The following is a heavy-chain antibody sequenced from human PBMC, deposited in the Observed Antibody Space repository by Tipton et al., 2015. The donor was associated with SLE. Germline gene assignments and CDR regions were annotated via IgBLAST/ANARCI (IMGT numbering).Heavy chain of an antibody. CDR3: AKDFIGFCSGGRCSRYSKN. CDR2: VYYDVSSK. Sequence: SLRLSCAASGFTFKNFRMHWVRQAPGKGLEWLAVVYYDVSSKYSTHSEQGRLTIFRDSAKNTLYPQMNSLSADDTALYFSAKDFIGFCSGGRCSRYSKNWGRGTLVAVSS. V-gene: IGHV3-33*06. J-gene: IGHJ1*01. CDR1: GFTFKNFR. D-gene: IGHD2-15*01.